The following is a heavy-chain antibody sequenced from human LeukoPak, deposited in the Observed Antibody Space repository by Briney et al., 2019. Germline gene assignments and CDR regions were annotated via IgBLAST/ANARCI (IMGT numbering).Heavy chain of an antibody. D-gene: IGHD3-10*02. CDR1: GFTFSSYA. V-gene: IGHV3-48*03. Sequence: GGSLRLSCAASGFTFSSYAMSWVRQTPGKGLEWVSVISSSGSTIYYADSVKGRFTISRDNAKNSLYPQMNSLRAEDTAVYYCAELGITMIGGVWGKGTTVTISS. CDR3: AELGITMIGGV. J-gene: IGHJ6*04. CDR2: ISSSGSTI.